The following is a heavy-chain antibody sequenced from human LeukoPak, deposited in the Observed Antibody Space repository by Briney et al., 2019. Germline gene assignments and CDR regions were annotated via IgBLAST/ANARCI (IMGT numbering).Heavy chain of an antibody. D-gene: IGHD3-3*01. CDR1: GFTFSSYA. V-gene: IGHV3-23*01. CDR3: ATRKEEYYDFWSGYYTS. Sequence: GGSLRLSCAASGFTFSSYAMSWVRQAPGKGLVWVSRINSDGSSTSYADSVKGRFTISRDNSKNTLYLQMNSLRAEDTAVYYCATRKEEYYDFWSGYYTSWGQGTLVTVSS. J-gene: IGHJ5*02. CDR2: INSDGSST.